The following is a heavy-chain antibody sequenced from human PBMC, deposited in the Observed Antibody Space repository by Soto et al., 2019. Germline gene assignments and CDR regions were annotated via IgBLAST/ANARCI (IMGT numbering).Heavy chain of an antibody. CDR1: GGSISSYY. J-gene: IGHJ4*02. CDR3: ARGWYFDY. D-gene: IGHD2-15*01. Sequence: SETLSLTCTVSGGSISSYYWSWIRQPPGKGLEWIGYIYYSGSTNYNPSLKSRVTISVDTSKNQFSLKLSSVTAADTAVYYCARGWYFDYWGQGTLVTVSS. CDR2: IYYSGST. V-gene: IGHV4-59*01.